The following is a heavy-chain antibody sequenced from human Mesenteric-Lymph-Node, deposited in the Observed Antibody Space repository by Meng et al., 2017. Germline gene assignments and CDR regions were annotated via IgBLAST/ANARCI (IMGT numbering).Heavy chain of an antibody. Sequence: QVQLVDSGGGVVQPGRSLRLSCAASGFTFSSYGMHWVRQAPGKGLEWVALISYDGNKKYYGDSVKGRFTISRDISKNTLYLQMNSLRPEDTAVYFCAKSLEAAATGFDYRGQGTLVTVSS. CDR3: AKSLEAAATGFDY. CDR1: GFTFSSYG. D-gene: IGHD2-15*01. J-gene: IGHJ4*02. CDR2: ISYDGNKK. V-gene: IGHV3-30*18.